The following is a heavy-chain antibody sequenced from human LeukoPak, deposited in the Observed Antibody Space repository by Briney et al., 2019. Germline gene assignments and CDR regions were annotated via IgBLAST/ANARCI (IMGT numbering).Heavy chain of an antibody. V-gene: IGHV4-4*07. Sequence: ETLSLTCTVSGGSISSYYWSWIRQPAGRGLEWIGRIYTSGSTNYNPSLKSRVTMSVDTSKNQFSLKLSSVTAAYTAVYYCARSCSSTSCYRIDYYYGMDVWGQGTTVTVSS. CDR3: ARSCSSTSCYRIDYYYGMDV. D-gene: IGHD2-2*02. CDR1: GGSISSYY. J-gene: IGHJ6*02. CDR2: IYTSGST.